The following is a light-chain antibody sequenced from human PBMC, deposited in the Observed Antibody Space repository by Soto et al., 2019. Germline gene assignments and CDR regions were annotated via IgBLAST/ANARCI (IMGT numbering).Light chain of an antibody. Sequence: EIVMTQSPATLCVSPGERATLSCRASESVSSSLAWYQHKPGQSPRLLIYGASTRATNIAARFSGSGSGTEFTLTISSLQSEDFEVYYCQQYRNWPLTFGPGTQVDIX. CDR1: ESVSSS. V-gene: IGKV3-15*01. CDR2: GAS. CDR3: QQYRNWPLT. J-gene: IGKJ3*01.